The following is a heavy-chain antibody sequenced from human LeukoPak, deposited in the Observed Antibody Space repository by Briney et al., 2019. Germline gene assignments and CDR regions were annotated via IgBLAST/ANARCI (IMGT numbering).Heavy chain of an antibody. CDR3: ARIVPSARFLEWLLRGGGAFDI. V-gene: IGHV4-39*01. Sequence: SETLSLTCTVSGGSISSSSYYWGWIRQPPGKGQEWIGSIYYSGSTYYNPSLKRRVTISVDTSKNQFSLKLSSVTAADTAVYYCARIVPSARFLEWLLRGGGAFDIWGQGTMVTVSS. CDR1: GGSISSSSYY. D-gene: IGHD3-3*01. J-gene: IGHJ3*02. CDR2: IYYSGST.